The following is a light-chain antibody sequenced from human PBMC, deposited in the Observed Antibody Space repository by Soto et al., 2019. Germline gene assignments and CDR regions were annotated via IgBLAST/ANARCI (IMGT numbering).Light chain of an antibody. CDR2: AAS. CDR1: QSVSSN. Sequence: EIVMTQSPATLSVSPGERATLSCRASQSVSSNLAWYRQKPGQAPRLLIYAASTRATGIPARFSGSGSGTEFTLTISSLQSEDFAVYYCQHYNNWPPWTFGQGTKVEIK. J-gene: IGKJ1*01. CDR3: QHYNNWPPWT. V-gene: IGKV3-15*01.